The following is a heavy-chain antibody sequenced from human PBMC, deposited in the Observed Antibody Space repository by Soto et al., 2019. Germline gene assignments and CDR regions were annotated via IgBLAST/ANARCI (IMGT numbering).Heavy chain of an antibody. J-gene: IGHJ3*02. D-gene: IGHD7-27*01. V-gene: IGHV1-69*13. CDR1: GGTFSSYA. Sequence: ASVKVSCKASGGTFSSYAISWVRQAPGQGLEWMGGIIPIFGTANYAQKFQGRVTITADESTSTAYMELSSLRSEDTAVYYCARDTDWGTAFDIWGQGTMVTVSS. CDR3: ARDTDWGTAFDI. CDR2: IIPIFGTA.